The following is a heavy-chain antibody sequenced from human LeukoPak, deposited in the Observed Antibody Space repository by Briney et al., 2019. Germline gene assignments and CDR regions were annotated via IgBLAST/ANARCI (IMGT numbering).Heavy chain of an antibody. CDR3: AKGLGIAVAGTDY. J-gene: IGHJ4*02. V-gene: IGHV3-23*01. D-gene: IGHD6-19*01. CDR2: ISGSGGST. Sequence: GGSLRLSCAASGFTFSSYAMSWVRQAPGKRLEWVSAISGSGGSTYYADSVKGRFTISRDNSKNTLYLQMNSLRAEDTAVYYCAKGLGIAVAGTDYWGQGTLVTVSS. CDR1: GFTFSSYA.